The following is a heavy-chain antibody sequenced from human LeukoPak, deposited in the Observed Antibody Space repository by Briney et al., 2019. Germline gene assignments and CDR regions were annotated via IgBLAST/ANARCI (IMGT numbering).Heavy chain of an antibody. CDR2: IYYSGST. CDR3: AREKYNWNYVRVLDY. Sequence: PSQTLSLTCTVSGVSISSGGYYWSWLRQHPGKGLEWIGYIYYSGSTYYNPSLKSRVTVSVDTSKNQFSLKLSSVTAADTAVYYCAREKYNWNYVRVLDYWGQGTLVTVSS. D-gene: IGHD1-7*01. V-gene: IGHV4-31*03. CDR1: GVSISSGGYY. J-gene: IGHJ4*02.